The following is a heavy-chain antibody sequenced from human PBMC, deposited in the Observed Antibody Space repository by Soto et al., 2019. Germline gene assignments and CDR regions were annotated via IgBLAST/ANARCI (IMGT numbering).Heavy chain of an antibody. J-gene: IGHJ4*02. V-gene: IGHV4-39*01. CDR3: ANSYGAYVPY. D-gene: IGHD4-17*01. Sequence: QLQLQESGPGLVKPSETLSLTCTVSGGSISSSTYYWGWIRQPPGKGLEWIGSIYYSGSTYYNPSLKSRVXIXSATPKNPFPPTLRSVTAADTAVYYRANSYGAYVPYWGQGTLGTVSS. CDR1: GGSISSSTYY. CDR2: IYYSGST.